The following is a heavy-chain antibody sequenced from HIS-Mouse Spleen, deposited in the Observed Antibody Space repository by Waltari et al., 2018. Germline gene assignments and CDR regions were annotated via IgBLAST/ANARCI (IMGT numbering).Heavy chain of an antibody. CDR1: GGSISSSSYY. D-gene: IGHD6-13*01. Sequence: QLQLQESGPGLVKPSETLSLTCTVSGGSISSSSYYWGWIRQPPGKGLEWIGRIYYSGSTYPTPSPKSRVTSAVDTSKNQLSLKLSSVTAADTAVYYCAREIPYSSSWYDWYFDLWGRGTLVTVSS. CDR3: AREIPYSSSWYDWYFDL. V-gene: IGHV4-39*07. J-gene: IGHJ2*01. CDR2: IYYSGST.